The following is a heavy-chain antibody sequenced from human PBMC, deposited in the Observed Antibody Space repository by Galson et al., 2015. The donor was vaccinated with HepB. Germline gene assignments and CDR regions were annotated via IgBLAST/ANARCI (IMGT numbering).Heavy chain of an antibody. D-gene: IGHD6-19*01. CDR2: ISYDGSNK. CDR1: GFTFSSYA. V-gene: IGHV3-30-3*01. J-gene: IGHJ4*02. CDR3: ARDIPNPGIAVAGASFPDY. Sequence: SLRLSCAASGFTFSSYAMHWVRQAPGKGLEWVAVISYDGSNKYYADSVKGRFTISRDNSKNTLYLQMNSLRAEDTAVYYCARDIPNPGIAVAGASFPDYWGQGTLVTVSS.